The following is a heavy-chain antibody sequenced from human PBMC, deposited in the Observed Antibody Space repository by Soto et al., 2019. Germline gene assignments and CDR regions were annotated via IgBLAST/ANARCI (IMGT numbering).Heavy chain of an antibody. Sequence: QVQLVQSGGEVKKPGASVTISCKASGYTFIRFGSNWVRQAPGQGPEWMGWISPYNGDTNYAQKFQDRVPMTTDTPTSTAYMELRRLRSDDTAVYYCSVRYCIVDVCLTPGVCDTDVWGQWTTVIVSS. CDR2: ISPYNGDT. CDR1: GYTFIRFG. V-gene: IGHV1-18*01. J-gene: IGHJ6*02. CDR3: SVRYCIVDVCLTPGVCDTDV. D-gene: IGHD2-15*01.